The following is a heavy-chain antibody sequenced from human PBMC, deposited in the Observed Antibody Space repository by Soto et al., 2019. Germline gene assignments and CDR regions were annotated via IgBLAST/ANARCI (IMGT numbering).Heavy chain of an antibody. D-gene: IGHD3-10*01. CDR2: IIPIFGTA. V-gene: IGHV1-69*13. CDR3: ARVRQWPYGSGSARTYYYGMDV. J-gene: IGHJ6*02. CDR1: GGTFSSYA. Sequence: SVKVSCKASGGTFSSYAISWVRQAPGQGLEWMGGIIPIFGTANHAQKFQGRVTITADESTSTAYMELSSLRSEDTAVYYCARVRQWPYGSGSARTYYYGMDVWGQGTTVTVSS.